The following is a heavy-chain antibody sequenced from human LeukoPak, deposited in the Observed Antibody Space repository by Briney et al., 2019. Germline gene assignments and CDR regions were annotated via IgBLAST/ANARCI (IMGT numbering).Heavy chain of an antibody. Sequence: GGSLRLSCAASGFTFSSYDMNWVRQAPGKGLEWVSYITSSGNTIYYADSVRGRFTISGDNAKNSLYLQMNSLRAEDTAVYYCARVGCSSTSCYVESEVHDAFDIWGQGTMVTVSS. J-gene: IGHJ3*02. D-gene: IGHD2-2*01. V-gene: IGHV3-48*03. CDR3: ARVGCSSTSCYVESEVHDAFDI. CDR1: GFTFSSYD. CDR2: ITSSGNTI.